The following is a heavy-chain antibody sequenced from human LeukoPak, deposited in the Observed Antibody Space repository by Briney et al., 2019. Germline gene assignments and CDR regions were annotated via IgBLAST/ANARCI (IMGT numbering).Heavy chain of an antibody. CDR3: AKSGPAAGRPGAFDI. J-gene: IGHJ3*02. CDR1: GGSVTSSSFY. Sequence: SETLSLTCTLSGGSVTSSSFYWAWMRQPPGKGLECIGTIYYSGITYYHSSLKSRVTISVDTSKNQFSLKLNSVTAADTAVYFCAKSGPAAGRPGAFDIWGQGTMVTVSS. CDR2: IYYSGIT. D-gene: IGHD2-2*01. V-gene: IGHV4-39*07.